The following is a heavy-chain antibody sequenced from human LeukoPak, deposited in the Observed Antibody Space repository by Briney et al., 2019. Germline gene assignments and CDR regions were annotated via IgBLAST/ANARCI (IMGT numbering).Heavy chain of an antibody. V-gene: IGHV3-15*01. J-gene: IGHJ4*02. CDR1: GFNFNDVW. Sequence: GGSLRLSCEGSGFNFNDVWMSWIRQVPGRGLEWVGRVRTTAEGETTDYAAPVRGRFIISRDDSKSMVYLQMNRLETEDTAIYYCTAGLGKTDDDSWGQGTLVTVSS. D-gene: IGHD4-11*01. CDR3: TAGLGKTDDDS. CDR2: VRTTAEGETT.